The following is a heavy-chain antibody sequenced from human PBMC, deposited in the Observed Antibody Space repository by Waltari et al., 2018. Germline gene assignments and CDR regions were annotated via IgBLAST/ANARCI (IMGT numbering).Heavy chain of an antibody. V-gene: IGHV3-30*03. CDR3: AAYSSSYDAFDI. D-gene: IGHD6-13*01. CDR2: ISYDGSNK. Sequence: QVQLVESGGGVVQPGRSLRLSCAASGFTFSSYGMPWVRQAPGKGLEWVAVISYDGSNKYYADSVKGRFTISRDNSKNTLYLQMNSLRAEDTAVYYCAAYSSSYDAFDIWGQGTMVTVSS. CDR1: GFTFSSYG. J-gene: IGHJ3*02.